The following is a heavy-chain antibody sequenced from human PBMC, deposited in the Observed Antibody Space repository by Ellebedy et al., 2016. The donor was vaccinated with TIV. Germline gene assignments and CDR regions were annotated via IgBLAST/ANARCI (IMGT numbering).Heavy chain of an antibody. CDR3: AVPGIAAAGTIVPLFDY. Sequence: GESLKISCAASGFTFSSYAMHCVRQAPGKGLEWVAVISYDGSNKYYADSVKGRFTISRDNSKNTLYLQMNSLRAEDTAVYYCAVPGIAAAGTIVPLFDYWGQGTLVTVSS. CDR2: ISYDGSNK. J-gene: IGHJ4*02. V-gene: IGHV3-30-3*01. D-gene: IGHD6-13*01. CDR1: GFTFSSYA.